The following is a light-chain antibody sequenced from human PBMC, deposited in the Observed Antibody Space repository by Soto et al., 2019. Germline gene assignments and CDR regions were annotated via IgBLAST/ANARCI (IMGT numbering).Light chain of an antibody. CDR3: QQRSNWPPWT. CDR2: DAS. V-gene: IGKV3-11*01. CDR1: QSVSSD. J-gene: IGKJ1*01. Sequence: EIVLTQSPATLSLSPGERATLSCRASQSVSSDLAWYQQKPGQAPRLLIYDASNRATGIQARFSGSGSGTDFTLTISSLEPEDFAVYYCQQRSNWPPWTFGQGTKVEIK.